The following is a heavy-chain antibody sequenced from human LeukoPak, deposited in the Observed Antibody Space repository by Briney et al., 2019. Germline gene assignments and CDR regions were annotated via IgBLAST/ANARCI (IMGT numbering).Heavy chain of an antibody. Sequence: SETLSLTCAVSGVSISPYYWAWIRQPPGKGLEWIGYIHTSGSNNQYPSLKSRVTISVDKSKNHFSLRLTSVTAADTAVYYCARLSAAVHLGAFDLWGQRTMVTVSS. CDR1: GVSISPYY. J-gene: IGHJ3*01. CDR3: ARLSAAVHLGAFDL. D-gene: IGHD3-3*01. V-gene: IGHV4-4*09. CDR2: IHTSGSN.